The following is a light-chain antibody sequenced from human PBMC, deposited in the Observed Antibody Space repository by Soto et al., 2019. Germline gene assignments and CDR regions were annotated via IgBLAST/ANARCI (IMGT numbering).Light chain of an antibody. CDR1: QSVLYSSNNKNY. Sequence: DIVMTQSPDSLAVSLGERATINCKSSQSVLYSSNNKNYLAWYQQKPGQPPKLLIYWASTRESGVPDRFSGSGSGTDFTLTISSLQAEDVAVYYCQQYYSTPPFGQGTKVDNK. CDR2: WAS. J-gene: IGKJ1*01. CDR3: QQYYSTPP. V-gene: IGKV4-1*01.